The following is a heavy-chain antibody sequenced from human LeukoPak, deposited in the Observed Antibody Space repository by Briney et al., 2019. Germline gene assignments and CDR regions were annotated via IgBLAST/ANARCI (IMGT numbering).Heavy chain of an antibody. Sequence: PSETLSLTCAVSGVSFNDYYWSWVRQSPGKGLEWIGEINHSGYTNDSPSLKSRVTISIDTSRKQFSLNLRSVTVADTAVYYCTRMTTGPDYWGQGTLVTVSS. CDR3: TRMTTGPDY. V-gene: IGHV4-34*01. CDR1: GVSFNDYY. D-gene: IGHD1-14*01. J-gene: IGHJ4*02. CDR2: INHSGYT.